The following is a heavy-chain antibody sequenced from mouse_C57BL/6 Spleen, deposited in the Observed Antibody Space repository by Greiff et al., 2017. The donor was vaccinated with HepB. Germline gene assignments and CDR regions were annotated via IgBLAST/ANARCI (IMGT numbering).Heavy chain of an antibody. V-gene: IGHV3-1*01. Sequence: DVQLQESGPGMVKPSQSLSLTCTVTGYSITSGYDWHWIRHFPGNKLEWMGYISYSGSTNYNPSLKSRISITHDTSKNHFFLKLNSVTTEDTATYYCARSITTVVAYYFDYWGQGTTLTVSS. CDR3: ARSITTVVAYYFDY. J-gene: IGHJ2*01. D-gene: IGHD1-1*01. CDR2: ISYSGST. CDR1: GYSITSGYD.